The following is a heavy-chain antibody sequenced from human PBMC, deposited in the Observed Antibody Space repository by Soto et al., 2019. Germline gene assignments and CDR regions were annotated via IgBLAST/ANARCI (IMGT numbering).Heavy chain of an antibody. CDR1: GGSISSSSYY. CDR2: IYYSGST. CDR3: ARHWRKDYYYYGMDV. J-gene: IGHJ6*04. D-gene: IGHD2-15*01. V-gene: IGHV4-39*01. Sequence: PSETLSLTCTVSGGSISSSSYYWGWIRQPPGKGLEWIGSIYYSGSTYYNPSLKSRVTVSVDTSKNQFSLKLSSVTAADTAVYYCARHWRKDYYYYGMDVSRKGPTVTVSS.